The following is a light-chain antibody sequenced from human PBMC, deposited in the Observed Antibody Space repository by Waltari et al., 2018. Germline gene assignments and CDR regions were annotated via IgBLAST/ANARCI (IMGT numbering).Light chain of an antibody. J-gene: IGKJ2*01. CDR1: QDISKY. Sequence: DIQMTQSPSSLSASVGDRVTITCQASQDISKYLNWYQHKSGKAPKLLVYDASNLERGVPSRFRGYGSGTNFTFSISSLQPEDCATYFCQQHHELQTFGQGTKLDIK. CDR3: QQHHELQT. V-gene: IGKV1-33*01. CDR2: DAS.